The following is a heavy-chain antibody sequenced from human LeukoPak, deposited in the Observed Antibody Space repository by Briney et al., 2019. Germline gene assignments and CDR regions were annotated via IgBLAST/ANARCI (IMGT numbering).Heavy chain of an antibody. D-gene: IGHD6-6*01. V-gene: IGHV3-23*01. Sequence: GGSLRLSCAASGFTFRSYAMSWVRQAPGKGLEWVSAISDTGGSTWYADSVTGRFTISRDNSKNTLYMQMNGLRVEDTALYYCAKGSLAARPYFFDYWGQGTLVSVSS. J-gene: IGHJ4*02. CDR2: ISDTGGST. CDR1: GFTFRSYA. CDR3: AKGSLAARPYFFDY.